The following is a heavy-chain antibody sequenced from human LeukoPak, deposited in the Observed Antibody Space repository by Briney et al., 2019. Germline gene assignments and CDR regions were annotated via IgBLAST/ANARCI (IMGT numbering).Heavy chain of an antibody. V-gene: IGHV3-23*01. CDR3: ARVTTYYDILTGYFYFDY. Sequence: GGSLRLSCAASGFTFSSYAMSWVRQAPGKGLEWVSAISGSGGSTYYADSVKGRFTISRDNSKNTLYLQMNSLRAEDTAVYYCARVTTYYDILTGYFYFDYWGQGTLVTVSS. CDR1: GFTFSSYA. D-gene: IGHD3-9*01. J-gene: IGHJ4*02. CDR2: ISGSGGST.